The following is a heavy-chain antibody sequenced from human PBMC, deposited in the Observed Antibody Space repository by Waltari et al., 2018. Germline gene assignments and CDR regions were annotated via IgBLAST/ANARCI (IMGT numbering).Heavy chain of an antibody. CDR3: TKRYCDDDRCYGLDY. V-gene: IGHV3-23*04. D-gene: IGHD2-21*01. J-gene: IGHJ4*02. CDR2: IDLTGRIT. Sequence: EVQLVESGGALVQPGGSLRLSCGASGFIFSRHAMGWARQASGKGLEWVPAIDLTGRITYYADSVKGRFTVSRDNSRNTLSLQMDSLRVEDTAVYHCTKRYCDDDRCYGLDYWGQGTLVTVSS. CDR1: GFIFSRHA.